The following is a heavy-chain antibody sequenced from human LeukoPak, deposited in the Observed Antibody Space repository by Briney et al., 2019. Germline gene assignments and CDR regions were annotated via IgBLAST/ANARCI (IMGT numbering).Heavy chain of an antibody. Sequence: GGSLRLSCAASGFIFRSYAMSWVRQAPGNGLEWVSVISGGSTYYADSVKGRFTISRDNSKNTLYLQMNSLRADDTALYYCAKDRRVGSTTSCDYDYWGQGTLVTVSS. J-gene: IGHJ4*02. CDR3: AKDRRVGSTTSCDYDY. D-gene: IGHD2-2*01. V-gene: IGHV3-23*01. CDR1: GFIFRSYA. CDR2: ISGGST.